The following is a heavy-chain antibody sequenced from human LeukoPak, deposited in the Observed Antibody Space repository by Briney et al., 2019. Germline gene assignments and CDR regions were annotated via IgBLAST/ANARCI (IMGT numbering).Heavy chain of an antibody. CDR1: GFTFSSYA. J-gene: IGHJ4*02. D-gene: IGHD6-13*01. CDR3: ARARGAAAGHYFDY. V-gene: IGHV3-30-3*01. CDR2: ISYDGSNK. Sequence: PGGSLRLSCAASGFTFSSYAMHWVRQAPGKGLEWVAVISYDGSNKYYADSVKGRFTISRDNSKNTLYLQMNSLRAEDTAVYYCARARGAAAGHYFDYWGQRTLVTVSS.